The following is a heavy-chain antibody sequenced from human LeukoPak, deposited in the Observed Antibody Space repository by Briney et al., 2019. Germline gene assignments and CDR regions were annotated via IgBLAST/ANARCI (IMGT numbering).Heavy chain of an antibody. J-gene: IGHJ4*02. CDR3: APHRQGEDRSRVGTYYLPLDS. Sequence: SETLSLTCTVSGGSVSSIRYYWGWIRQPPGKGLEWIGSVYYTGSTYYNPSLQNRVIISVDTSKNQFSLRLKSVTAADTSLYYCAPHRQGEDRSRVGTYYLPLDSWGQGTLVTVSS. D-gene: IGHD3-10*01. V-gene: IGHV4-39*01. CDR1: GGSVSSIRYY. CDR2: VYYTGST.